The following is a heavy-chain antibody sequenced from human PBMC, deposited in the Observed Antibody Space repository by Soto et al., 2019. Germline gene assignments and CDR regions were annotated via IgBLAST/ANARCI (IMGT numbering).Heavy chain of an antibody. Sequence: QVQLVESGGGVVQPGRSLRLSCAASGFTFSSYAMHWVRQAPGKGLEWVAVISYDGSNKYYADSVKGRFTISRDNSKNPLYLQMNSLRAEDTAVYYCARDPGSGTIVNYYYGMDVWGQGTTVTVSS. D-gene: IGHD3-3*01. CDR3: ARDPGSGTIVNYYYGMDV. V-gene: IGHV3-30-3*01. CDR1: GFTFSSYA. J-gene: IGHJ6*02. CDR2: ISYDGSNK.